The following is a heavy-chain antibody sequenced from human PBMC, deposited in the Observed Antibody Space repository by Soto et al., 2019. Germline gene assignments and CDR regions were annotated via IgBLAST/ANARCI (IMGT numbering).Heavy chain of an antibody. CDR2: MYYSGNT. CDR3: ARRYGSYFDY. J-gene: IGHJ4*01. Sequence: SETLSLTCSVSGGSISSYYWSWIRQPPGKGLEWIGYMYYSGNTNYNPSLKSRVTISVDTSKSQLSLKLSSVTAADTAVYYCARRYGSYFDYWGHGTLVTVSS. D-gene: IGHD4-17*01. V-gene: IGHV4-59*08. CDR1: GGSISSYY.